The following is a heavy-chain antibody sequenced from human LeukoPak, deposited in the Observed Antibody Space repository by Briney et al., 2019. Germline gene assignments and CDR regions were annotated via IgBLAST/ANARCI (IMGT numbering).Heavy chain of an antibody. J-gene: IGHJ4*02. D-gene: IGHD6-19*01. CDR1: GFTFSNYS. Sequence: GGSLRLSCAASGFTFSNYSMNWVRQAPGKGLEWVSAISGSGGSTYYADSVKGRFTISRDNSKNTLYLQMNSLRAEDTAVYYCAKVKGIAVAGPNFDYWGQGTLVTVSS. V-gene: IGHV3-23*01. CDR2: ISGSGGST. CDR3: AKVKGIAVAGPNFDY.